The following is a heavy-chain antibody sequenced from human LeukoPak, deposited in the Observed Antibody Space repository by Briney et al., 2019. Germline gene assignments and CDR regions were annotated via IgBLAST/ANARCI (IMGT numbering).Heavy chain of an antibody. Sequence: VEALNISWKGSGYIFTSYCIGWVLQMPGKGLERIVIIYPGYSDTRYSPSFQCQFTISAAKSIGTGSLQWSSLKASDPAMYYCARSIDWFDPWGQGTLVTVSS. V-gene: IGHV5-51*01. CDR2: IYPGYSDT. D-gene: IGHD2-15*01. CDR1: GYIFTSYC. J-gene: IGHJ5*02. CDR3: ARSIDWFDP.